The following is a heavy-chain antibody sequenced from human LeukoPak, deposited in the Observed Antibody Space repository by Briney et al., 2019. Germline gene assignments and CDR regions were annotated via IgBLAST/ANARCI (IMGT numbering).Heavy chain of an antibody. CDR3: AKGSHVSSGYYFDY. D-gene: IGHD3-22*01. J-gene: IGHJ4*02. CDR2: ITGSGRNT. V-gene: IGHV3-23*01. CDR1: GFTFSDYV. Sequence: GGSLRLSCAASGFTFSDYVMGWVRQAPGKGLEWVSSITGSGRNTYYADSVKGRCTISRDNSKNTLYLQMNSLRAEDTALYYCAKGSHVSSGYYFDYWGQGSLVTVSA.